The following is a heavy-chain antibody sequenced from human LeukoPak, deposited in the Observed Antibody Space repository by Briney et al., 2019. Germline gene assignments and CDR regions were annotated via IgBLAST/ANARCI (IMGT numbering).Heavy chain of an antibody. V-gene: IGHV1-46*01. CDR3: ARDPQYYYYYYGMDV. J-gene: IGHJ6*02. Sequence: ASVKVSCKASGYTFTSYYMHWVRQAPGQGLEWMGIINPSGGSTSYAQKFQGRVTMTRDTSTSTVYMELSSLRSEDTAVYYCARDPQYYYYYYGMDVWGQGTTVTVSS. CDR1: GYTFTSYY. CDR2: INPSGGST.